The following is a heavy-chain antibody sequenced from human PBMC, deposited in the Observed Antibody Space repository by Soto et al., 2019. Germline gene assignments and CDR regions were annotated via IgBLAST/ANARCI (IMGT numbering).Heavy chain of an antibody. J-gene: IGHJ4*02. V-gene: IGHV3-23*01. Sequence: EVQLLESGGGLVQPGGSLRLSCEASGFTFSTSAMSWVRQAPGKGLEWVSTISDSGSTYYADSVKGRFTISRDNSKNSLYLQMNSLRAEDTAVFYCAKVWCEYGYCSRTSCLYYFHHWGQGTLVTVSS. CDR3: AKVWCEYGYCSRTSCLYYFHH. D-gene: IGHD2-2*03. CDR1: GFTFSTSA. CDR2: ISDSGST.